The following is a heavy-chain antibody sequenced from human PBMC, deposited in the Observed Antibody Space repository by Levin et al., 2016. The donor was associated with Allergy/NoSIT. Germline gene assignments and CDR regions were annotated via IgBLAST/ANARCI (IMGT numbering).Heavy chain of an antibody. D-gene: IGHD3-10*01. CDR2: INHSGST. V-gene: IGHV4-34*01. J-gene: IGHJ4*02. CDR3: ARGQSYYGSGSYYPHFDY. Sequence: WIRQPPGKGLEWIGEINHSGSTNYNPSLKSRVTISVDTSKNQFSLKLSSVTAADTAVYYCARGQSYYGSGSYYPHFDYWGQGTLVTVSS.